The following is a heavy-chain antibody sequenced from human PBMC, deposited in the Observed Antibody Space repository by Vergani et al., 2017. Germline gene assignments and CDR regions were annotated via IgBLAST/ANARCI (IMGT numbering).Heavy chain of an antibody. Sequence: QVQLQESGPGLVKPSETLSLTCTVSGGSISSYYWSWIRQPPGKGLEWIGYIYYSGSTNYNPSLKSRVTISVDTSKNQFSLKLSSLTAADTAVYYCARDLGSSGYNYWGQGTLVTVSS. CDR3: ARDLGSSGYNY. CDR1: GGSISSYY. D-gene: IGHD3-22*01. V-gene: IGHV4-59*01. CDR2: IYYSGST. J-gene: IGHJ4*02.